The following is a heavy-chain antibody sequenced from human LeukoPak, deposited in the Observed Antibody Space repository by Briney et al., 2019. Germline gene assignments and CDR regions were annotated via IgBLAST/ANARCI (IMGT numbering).Heavy chain of an antibody. CDR2: IYYSGST. V-gene: IGHV4-39*07. Sequence: SETLSLTCTVSGGSISSSSYYWGWIRQPPGKGLEWIGSIYYSGSTYYNPSLKSRVTISVDTSKNQFSLKLSSVTAADTAVYYCARDLTYYGSGALDYWGQGTLVTVSS. J-gene: IGHJ4*02. CDR1: GGSISSSSYY. CDR3: ARDLTYYGSGALDY. D-gene: IGHD3-10*01.